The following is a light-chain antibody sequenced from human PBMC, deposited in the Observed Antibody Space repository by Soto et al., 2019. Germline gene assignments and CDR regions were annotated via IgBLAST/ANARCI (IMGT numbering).Light chain of an antibody. CDR1: SSDVGSYNL. CDR3: CSYAGSSTYV. V-gene: IGLV2-23*02. J-gene: IGLJ1*01. CDR2: EVS. Sequence: QSVLTQPASVSGSPGQSITISCTGTSSDVGSYNLVSWYQQHPGKAPKLMIYEVSKRPSGVSNRFSGSKSGNTASLTISGLQAEDEVEYYCCSYAGSSTYVFGTGTKVNVL.